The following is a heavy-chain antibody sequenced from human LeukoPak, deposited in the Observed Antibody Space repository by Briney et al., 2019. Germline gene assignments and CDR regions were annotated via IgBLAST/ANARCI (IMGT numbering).Heavy chain of an antibody. V-gene: IGHV3-74*01. CDR3: VSIPGD. CDR2: INSDGSST. J-gene: IGHJ4*02. CDR1: GFTFSSYW. Sequence: GGSLRLSCAASGFTFSSYWMHWVRQAPGKGLVWVSRINSDGSSTSYADSVKGRFTISRDNAKHTLYLQMNTLRAEDTAVYYCVSIPGDWGQGILVTVSS. D-gene: IGHD7-27*01.